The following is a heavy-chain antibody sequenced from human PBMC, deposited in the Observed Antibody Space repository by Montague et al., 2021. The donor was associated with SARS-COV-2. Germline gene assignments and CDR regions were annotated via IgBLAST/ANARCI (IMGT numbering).Heavy chain of an antibody. J-gene: IGHJ2*01. CDR2: INHSGST. CDR1: GGSFSGYC. Sequence: SETLSLTCAVYGGSFSGYCWSWIRQPPGKGLEWIGEINHSGSTNYNPSLKSRVTISVDTSKNQFSLKLSSVTAADTAVYYRARGLIVVVTAIPWYFDLWGRGTLVTVSS. V-gene: IGHV4-34*01. CDR3: ARGLIVVVTAIPWYFDL. D-gene: IGHD2-21*02.